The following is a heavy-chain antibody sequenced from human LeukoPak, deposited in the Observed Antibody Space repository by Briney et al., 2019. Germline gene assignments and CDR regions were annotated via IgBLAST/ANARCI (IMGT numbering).Heavy chain of an antibody. CDR2: IYSGSST. CDR1: GFTVSSNY. CDR3: ARATVTTAYYYGMDV. D-gene: IGHD4-17*01. Sequence: GGSLRLSCAASGFTVSSNYMSWVRQAPGKGLEWVSVIYSGSSTYYADSVKGRFTISRHNSRNTLYLQMNSLRAEDTAVYYCARATVTTAYYYGMDVWGQGTTVTVSS. V-gene: IGHV3-53*04. J-gene: IGHJ6*02.